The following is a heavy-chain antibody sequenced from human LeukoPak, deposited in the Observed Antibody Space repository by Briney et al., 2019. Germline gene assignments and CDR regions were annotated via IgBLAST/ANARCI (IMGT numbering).Heavy chain of an antibody. Sequence: SETLSLTCTVSGGSISSYYWSLIRQPAGKGLEWIGRIYTSGSTNYNPSLKSRVTMSVDTSKNQFSLRLNSVTAADTAVYYCARDAVTGNGRCFDYWGQGTLVTVSS. J-gene: IGHJ4*02. V-gene: IGHV4-4*07. CDR3: ARDAVTGNGRCFDY. CDR1: GGSISSYY. CDR2: IYTSGST. D-gene: IGHD2-21*02.